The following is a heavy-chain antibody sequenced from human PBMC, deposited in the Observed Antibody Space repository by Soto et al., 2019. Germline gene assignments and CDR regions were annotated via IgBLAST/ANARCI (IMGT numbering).Heavy chain of an antibody. CDR3: AKVWFVGFDCSSTSCYTFDY. CDR2: ISYDGSNK. CDR1: GFTFSGYA. Sequence: GGSLILSCAASGFTFSGYAMHWVRQAPGKGLEWVALISYDGSNKYYADSVKGRFTISRDNSKNTLYLQMNSLRAEDTAVYYCAKVWFVGFDCSSTSCYTFDYWGQGTLVTVSS. D-gene: IGHD2-2*02. V-gene: IGHV3-30-3*01. J-gene: IGHJ4*02.